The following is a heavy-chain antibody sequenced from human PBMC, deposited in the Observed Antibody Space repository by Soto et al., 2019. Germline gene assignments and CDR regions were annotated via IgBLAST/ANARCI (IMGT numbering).Heavy chain of an antibody. D-gene: IGHD6-19*01. Sequence: PGGSLRLSCAASGFTFSSYSMNWVRQAPGKGLEWVSSISSSSSYIYYADSVKGRFTISRDNAKNSLHLQMNSLRAEDTAVYYCASLGIAVAGTVIDYWGQGTLVTVSS. V-gene: IGHV3-21*01. J-gene: IGHJ4*02. CDR1: GFTFSSYS. CDR3: ASLGIAVAGTVIDY. CDR2: ISSSSSYI.